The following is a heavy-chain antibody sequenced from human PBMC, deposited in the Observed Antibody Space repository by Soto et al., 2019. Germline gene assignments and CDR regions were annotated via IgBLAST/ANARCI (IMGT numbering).Heavy chain of an antibody. J-gene: IGHJ4*02. CDR3: AREGTGVCSGGSCYSGPPRY. D-gene: IGHD2-15*01. CDR2: IYYSGST. Sequence: SETLSLTCTVSGGSISSYYWSWIRQPPGKGLEWIGYIYYSGSTNYNPSLKSRVTISVDTSKNQFSLKLSSVTAADTAVYYCAREGTGVCSGGSCYSGPPRYWGQGTLVTGSS. CDR1: GGSISSYY. V-gene: IGHV4-59*12.